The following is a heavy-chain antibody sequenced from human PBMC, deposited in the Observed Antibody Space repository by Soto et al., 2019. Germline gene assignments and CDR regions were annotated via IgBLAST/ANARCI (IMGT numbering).Heavy chain of an antibody. J-gene: IGHJ4*02. V-gene: IGHV3-33*01. Sequence: ESGGGVVQPGRSLRLSCAASGFTFTSYGMHWVRQAPGKGLMWVAVIWYDGSKIYYADSVKGRFTISRDNSKNTVYLQMDSLRADDTAVYYCARDLRTRFFDYWGQGTLVTVSS. D-gene: IGHD4-17*01. CDR1: GFTFTSYG. CDR3: ARDLRTRFFDY. CDR2: IWYDGSKI.